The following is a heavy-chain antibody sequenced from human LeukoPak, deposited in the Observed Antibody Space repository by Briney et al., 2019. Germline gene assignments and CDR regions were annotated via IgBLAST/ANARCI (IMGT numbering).Heavy chain of an antibody. J-gene: IGHJ2*01. CDR3: ANPWGSGWYFDL. V-gene: IGHV3-23*01. CDR2: ISGRDGNT. Sequence: GGSLRLSCVASGFTISTYVMTWVRQAPGKGLEWVSDISGRDGNTDYADSEKGRFTISRDNSKNTLYLQMNSLRAEDTAVYYCANPWGSGWYFDLWGRGTLVTVSS. CDR1: GFTISTYV. D-gene: IGHD7-27*01.